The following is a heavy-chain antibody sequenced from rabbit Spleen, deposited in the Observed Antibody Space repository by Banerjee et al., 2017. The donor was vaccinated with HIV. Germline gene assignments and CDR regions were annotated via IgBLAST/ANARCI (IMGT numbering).Heavy chain of an antibody. V-gene: IGHV1S45*01. CDR1: GFSFSSNYY. Sequence: QEQLVESGGGLVQPEGSLTLTCTASGFSFSSNYYMCWVRQAPGKGLEWIGCIHAGGNGNTYYASWAKGRFTISKASSTTVDLKMTSLTAADTATYFCARDAHGSDYRFRLDLWGPGTLVTVS. J-gene: IGHJ3*01. CDR3: ARDAHGSDYRFRLDL. CDR2: IHAGGNGNT. D-gene: IGHD1-1*01.